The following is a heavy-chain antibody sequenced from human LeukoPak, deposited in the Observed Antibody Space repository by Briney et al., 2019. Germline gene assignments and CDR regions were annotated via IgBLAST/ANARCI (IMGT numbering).Heavy chain of an antibody. Sequence: GGSLRLSCAASGFTFSSYSMNWVRQAPGKGLEWVSSISSSSSYIYYADSMKGRFTISRDNAKNSMYLQMYSLRAEDTAVYYRARGPKYISATGPYYFDYWGQGTPVTVSS. J-gene: IGHJ4*02. CDR1: GFTFSSYS. D-gene: IGHD6-13*01. V-gene: IGHV3-21*01. CDR2: ISSSSSYI. CDR3: ARGPKYISATGPYYFDY.